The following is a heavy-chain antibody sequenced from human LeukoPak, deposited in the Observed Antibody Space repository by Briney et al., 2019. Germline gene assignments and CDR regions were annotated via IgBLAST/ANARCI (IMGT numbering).Heavy chain of an antibody. J-gene: IGHJ4*02. CDR2: INHSGST. D-gene: IGHD2-2*02. CDR1: GASFSGYY. CDR3: ARGYGRPGTLSYCSSTSCYRSYYYGSGSYFDY. Sequence: ASETLSLTCAVYGASFSGYYWSWIREPPGKGLEWIGEINHSGSTNYNPSLKSRVTISVDTSKNQFSLKLSSVTAADTAVYYCARGYGRPGTLSYCSSTSCYRSYYYGSGSYFDYWGQGTLVTVSS. V-gene: IGHV4-34*01.